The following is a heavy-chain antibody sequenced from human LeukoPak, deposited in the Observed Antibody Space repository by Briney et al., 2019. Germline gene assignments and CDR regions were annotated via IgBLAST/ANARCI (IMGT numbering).Heavy chain of an antibody. CDR1: GGSISSYY. V-gene: IGHV4-34*01. CDR3: ARDYYGSGSYSNSSDAFDI. CDR2: INHSGST. Sequence: SETLSLTCTVSGGSISSYYRSWIRQPPGKGLEWIGEINHSGSTNYNPSLKSRVTISVDTSKNQFSLKLSSVTAADTAVYYCARDYYGSGSYSNSSDAFDIWGQGTMVTVSS. J-gene: IGHJ3*02. D-gene: IGHD3-10*01.